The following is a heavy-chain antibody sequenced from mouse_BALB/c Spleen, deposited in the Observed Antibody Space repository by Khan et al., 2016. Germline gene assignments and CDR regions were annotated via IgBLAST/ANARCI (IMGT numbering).Heavy chain of an antibody. CDR1: GFAFSSYW. V-gene: IGHV1-80*01. CDR2: IYPGDGDT. D-gene: IGHD2-14*01. Sequence: QVQLQQPGAELVRPGSSVKISCKASGFAFSSYWMNWVKQRPGQGLEWIGQIYPGDGDTNYNGKFKGKATLTADKSSSTADMQLSSLTSEDSAVYFCARGTPFANWGQGTLVTVSA. CDR3: ARGTPFAN. J-gene: IGHJ3*01.